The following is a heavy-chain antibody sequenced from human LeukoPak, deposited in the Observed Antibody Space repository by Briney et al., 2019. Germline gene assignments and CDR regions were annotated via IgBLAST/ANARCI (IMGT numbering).Heavy chain of an antibody. V-gene: IGHV1-8*01. CDR2: MNPNSGNT. Sequence: ASVKVSCKASGYTFTSYDINWVRQATGQGLEWMGWMNPNSGNTGYAQKFQGRVTMTRNTSISTAYMELSSLRSEDTAVYYCARLRITMVRGVIIRRRYNWFDPWGQGTLVTVSS. CDR3: ARLRITMVRGVIIRRRYNWFDP. CDR1: GYTFTSYD. J-gene: IGHJ5*02. D-gene: IGHD3-10*01.